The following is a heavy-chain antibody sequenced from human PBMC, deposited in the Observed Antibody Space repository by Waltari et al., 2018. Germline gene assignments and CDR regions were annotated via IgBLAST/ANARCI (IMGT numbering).Heavy chain of an antibody. J-gene: IGHJ4*02. Sequence: QVQLQQWGAGLLKPSETLSLTCAVYGGSFSGYYWSWSRQPPGKGLEWIGEINHSGSTNYNPSLKSRVTISVDTSKNQFSLKLSSVTAADTAVYYCARGGLDYYDSSGYYFDYWGQGTLVTVSS. CDR3: ARGGLDYYDSSGYYFDY. CDR1: GGSFSGYY. CDR2: INHSGST. D-gene: IGHD3-22*01. V-gene: IGHV4-34*01.